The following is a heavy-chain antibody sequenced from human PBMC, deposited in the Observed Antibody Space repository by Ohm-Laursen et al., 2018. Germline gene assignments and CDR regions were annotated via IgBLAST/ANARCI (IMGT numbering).Heavy chain of an antibody. J-gene: IGHJ4*02. CDR2: IHYSGTT. CDR3: ARDGGSGRYYNVGSY. D-gene: IGHD3-10*01. CDR1: GASISGQY. Sequence: SQTLSLTCTVSGASISGQYWSWIRQPPGKGLEWIGYIHYSGTTTYNPSLTGRVTMSVDLSKNQFSLKLASVTAADTAVYYCARDGGSGRYYNVGSYWGQGTLVTVSS. V-gene: IGHV4-59*11.